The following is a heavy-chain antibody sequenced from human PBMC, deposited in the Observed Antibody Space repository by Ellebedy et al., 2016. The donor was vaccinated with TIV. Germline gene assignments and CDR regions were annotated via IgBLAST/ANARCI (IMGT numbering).Heavy chain of an antibody. D-gene: IGHD2-15*01. CDR3: ATQDTSLVARLDH. J-gene: IGHJ4*02. CDR2: VSFDGKKQ. CDR1: GFTFSRYA. Sequence: GGSLRLXXSASGFTFSRYAMHWVRQAPGKGLEWVGLVSFDGKKQFYPDSVLGRFTISRDDSKNTVFLQINSLTPEDSGVYYCATQDTSLVARLDHWGQGTLVTVS. V-gene: IGHV3-30*04.